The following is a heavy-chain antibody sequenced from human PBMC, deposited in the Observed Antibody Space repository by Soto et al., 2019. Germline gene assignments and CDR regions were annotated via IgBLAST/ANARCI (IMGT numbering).Heavy chain of an antibody. J-gene: IGHJ5*02. CDR1: GGSISSGGYS. CDR2: MYHSGST. Sequence: LSLTCAVSGGSISSGGYSWSWIRQPPGKGLEWIGYMYHSGSTYYNPSLKSRVTISVDTSRNQFSLKVNSVTAADTAMYYCARRAVVAVTGSLDNWLDPWGQGILVTVSS. D-gene: IGHD2-21*01. CDR3: ARRAVVAVTGSLDNWLDP. V-gene: IGHV4-30-2*02.